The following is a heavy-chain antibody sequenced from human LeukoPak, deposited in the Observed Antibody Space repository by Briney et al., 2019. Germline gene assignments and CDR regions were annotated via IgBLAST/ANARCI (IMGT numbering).Heavy chain of an antibody. V-gene: IGHV1-2*02. CDR2: INPNSGGT. J-gene: IGHJ6*03. CDR3: ARDQHIVVVPAAIGYYYYYMDV. Sequence: ASVKVYCKASGYTFTGYYMHWVRQAPGQGLEWMGWINPNSGGTNYAQKFQGRVTMTRDTSISTAYMELSRLRSDDTAVYYCARDQHIVVVPAAIGYYYYYMDVWGKGTTVTVSS. D-gene: IGHD2-2*02. CDR1: GYTFTGYY.